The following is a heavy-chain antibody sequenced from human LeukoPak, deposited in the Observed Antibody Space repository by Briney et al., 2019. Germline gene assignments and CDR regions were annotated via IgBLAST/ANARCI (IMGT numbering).Heavy chain of an antibody. Sequence: ASVKVSCKASGYTFTGYYMHWVRQAPGQGLEWMGWINPNSGGTNYAQKFQGRVTMTRDTSISTAYMELSRLRSDDTAVYYCATWGDGYCSGGSCFAASYYMDVWGKGTTVTISS. CDR1: GYTFTGYY. CDR2: INPNSGGT. V-gene: IGHV1-2*02. D-gene: IGHD2-15*01. J-gene: IGHJ6*03. CDR3: ATWGDGYCSGGSCFAASYYMDV.